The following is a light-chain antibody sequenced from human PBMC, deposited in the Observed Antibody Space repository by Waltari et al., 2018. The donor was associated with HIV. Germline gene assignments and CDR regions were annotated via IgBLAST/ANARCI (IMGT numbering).Light chain of an antibody. CDR1: SSDVGGFTY. Sequence: QSALTQPASVSGSPGQSITISCTGTSSDVGGFTYVSWYQHHPGKAPKFMIYDVNKRPSGVSNRFSGSKSGNTASLIISGLQAEDEADYYCCSYAGSSTYVFGTGTKVTVL. CDR3: CSYAGSSTYV. V-gene: IGLV2-23*02. J-gene: IGLJ1*01. CDR2: DVN.